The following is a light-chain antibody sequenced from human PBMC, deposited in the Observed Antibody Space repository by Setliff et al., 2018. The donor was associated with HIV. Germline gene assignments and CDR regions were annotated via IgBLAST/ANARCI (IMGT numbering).Light chain of an antibody. V-gene: IGLV2-11*01. J-gene: IGLJ1*01. CDR2: DVS. Sequence: QSALTQPRSVSGSPGQSVTTSCTGTSSDFGGYNYVSWYQQHPGKAPKLMIYDVSKRPSGVPDRFSGSKSGNTASLTISGLQAEDEADYYCCSYAGSYKVFGTGTKGTVL. CDR1: SSDFGGYNY. CDR3: CSYAGSYKV.